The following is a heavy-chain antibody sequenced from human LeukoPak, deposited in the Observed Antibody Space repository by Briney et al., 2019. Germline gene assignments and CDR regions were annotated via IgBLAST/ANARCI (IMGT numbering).Heavy chain of an antibody. D-gene: IGHD1-1*01. J-gene: IGHJ4*02. V-gene: IGHV4-59*08. Sequence: PSETLSLTCNVSGDSISSYYWSWIRQPPGKGLEWIGYIYYSGSTNYNPSLKSRVTISVDTSKNQFSLKLTSVTAADTAVYYCARHTSMAHFDNWGQGTLVTVSS. CDR2: IYYSGST. CDR1: GDSISSYY. CDR3: ARHTSMAHFDN.